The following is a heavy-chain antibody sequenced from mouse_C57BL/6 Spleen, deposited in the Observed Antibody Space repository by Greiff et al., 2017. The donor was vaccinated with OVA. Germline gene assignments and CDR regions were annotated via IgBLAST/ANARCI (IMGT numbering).Heavy chain of an antibody. J-gene: IGHJ2*01. CDR1: GYSITSGYY. CDR2: ISYDGSN. D-gene: IGHD1-1*02. Sequence: DVQLQESGPGLVKPSQSLSLTCSVTGYSITSGYYWNWIRQFPGNKLEWMGYISYDGSNNYNPSLKNRISITRDTSKNQFFLKLNSVTTEDTATYYCARDLGHYVDYWGQGTTLTVSS. V-gene: IGHV3-6*01. CDR3: ARDLGHYVDY.